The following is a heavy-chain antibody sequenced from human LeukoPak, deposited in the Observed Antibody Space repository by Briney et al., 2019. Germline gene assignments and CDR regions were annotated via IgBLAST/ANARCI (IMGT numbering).Heavy chain of an antibody. CDR3: AKDRSGSYSPVPLDAFDV. J-gene: IGHJ3*01. V-gene: IGHV1-2*02. CDR2: INPNSGGT. Sequence: ASVRVSCKASGYIFIGYYVHWVRQAPGQGLEWMGWINPNSGGTNFAQKFQGRVTMTRETSINTAYMDLSRLTSDDTAVYYCAKDRSGSYSPVPLDAFDVWGQGTMVTVSS. D-gene: IGHD1-26*01. CDR1: GYIFIGYY.